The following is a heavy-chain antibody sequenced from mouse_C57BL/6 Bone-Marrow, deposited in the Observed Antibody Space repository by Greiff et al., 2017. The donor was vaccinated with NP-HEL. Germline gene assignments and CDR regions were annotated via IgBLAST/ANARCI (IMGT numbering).Heavy chain of an antibody. Sequence: QVQLQQPGAELVKPGASVKLSCTASGYTFTSYWMHWVKQRPGQGLEWIGMIHPNSGSTNYNEKFKSKATLTVDTSSNTAYMQLSSLTSEDSAVYYCACISTVVPHWYFDVWGTGTTVTVSS. D-gene: IGHD1-1*01. CDR2: IHPNSGST. J-gene: IGHJ1*03. CDR3: ACISTVVPHWYFDV. V-gene: IGHV1-64*01. CDR1: GYTFTSYW.